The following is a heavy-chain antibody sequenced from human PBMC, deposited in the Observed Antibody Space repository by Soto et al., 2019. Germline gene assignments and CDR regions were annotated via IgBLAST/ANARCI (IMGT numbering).Heavy chain of an antibody. CDR1: GDSFTSYW. D-gene: IGHD3-22*01. CDR2: IYPGDSDT. Sequence: PGESLKISCKGSGDSFTSYWIGWVRQMPGKGLEWMGIIYPGDSDTRYSPSFQGQVTISADKSISTAYLQWSSLKASDTAMYYCARRGTYYYDSSGYYWNYYYYGMDVWGQGTTVTVSS. J-gene: IGHJ6*02. V-gene: IGHV5-51*01. CDR3: ARRGTYYYDSSGYYWNYYYYGMDV.